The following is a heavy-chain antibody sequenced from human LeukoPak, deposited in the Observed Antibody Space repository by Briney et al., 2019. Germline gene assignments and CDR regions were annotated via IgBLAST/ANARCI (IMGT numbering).Heavy chain of an antibody. Sequence: GGSLRLSCAASGFTFSSYAMSWVRQAPGKGLEWVSAISGSGGSPYYADSVKGRFTISRDNSKNTLYLQMNSLRAEDTAVYYCAKDRDSSSSAPGDYFDYWGQGTLVTVSS. V-gene: IGHV3-23*01. CDR3: AKDRDSSSSAPGDYFDY. J-gene: IGHJ4*02. CDR1: GFTFSSYA. D-gene: IGHD6-6*01. CDR2: ISGSGGSP.